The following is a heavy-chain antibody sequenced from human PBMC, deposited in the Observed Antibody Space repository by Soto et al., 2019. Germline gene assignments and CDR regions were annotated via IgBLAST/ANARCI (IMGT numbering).Heavy chain of an antibody. Sequence: QVQLMQSGAEVKKPGASVKVSCKASGYTFTSYDINWVRQATGQGLEWMGWMNPNSGNTGYAQKFQGRVTMTRNTSISTAYMELSSLRSEDTAVYYCARIKRWYCSGGSCKGDYMDVWGKGTTVTVSS. CDR1: GYTFTSYD. V-gene: IGHV1-8*01. J-gene: IGHJ6*03. CDR2: MNPNSGNT. CDR3: ARIKRWYCSGGSCKGDYMDV. D-gene: IGHD2-15*01.